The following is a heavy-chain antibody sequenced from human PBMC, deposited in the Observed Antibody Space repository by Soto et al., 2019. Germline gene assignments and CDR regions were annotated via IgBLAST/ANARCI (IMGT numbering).Heavy chain of an antibody. CDR3: ARRARPDFYYMDF. V-gene: IGHV3-64*01. J-gene: IGHJ6*03. CDR2: ISSNGVGT. CDR1: GFTLSGYA. D-gene: IGHD6-6*01. Sequence: QPGGSLRLSCAASGFTLSGYAMDWVRQAPGKGLEYVSGISSNGVGTYYAKSVQGRFTISRDNSKNTVYLQMGSLRPEDMAVYYCARRARPDFYYMDFWGKGTTVTVPS.